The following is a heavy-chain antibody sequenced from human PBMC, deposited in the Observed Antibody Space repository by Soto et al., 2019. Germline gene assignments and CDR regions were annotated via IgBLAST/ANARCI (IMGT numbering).Heavy chain of an antibody. CDR3: AKCLTHCFVHY. J-gene: IGHJ4*02. CDR1: GFTFSSFA. D-gene: IGHD2-21*02. Sequence: EVQLWESGGGLVQPGGSLRLSCEATGFTFSSFAMTWVRQAPGKGLEWVSALSPGTGTTYYADSVKGRLTISRDNSKNTLYLQMNTVRGEDTAVDYCAKCLTHCFVHYWGQGTLVTVSS. CDR2: LSPGTGTT. V-gene: IGHV3-23*01.